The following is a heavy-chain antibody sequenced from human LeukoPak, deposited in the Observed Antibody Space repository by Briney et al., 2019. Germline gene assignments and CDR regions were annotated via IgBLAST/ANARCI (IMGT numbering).Heavy chain of an antibody. CDR3: VREVSRIAAAGREDYFDY. Sequence: ASVKVSCKASGYTFTGYYMHWVRQAPGQGLEWMGWINPNSGGTNYAQMFQGWVTMTRDTSISTAYMELSRLRSDDTAVYYCVREVSRIAAAGREDYFDYWGQGTLVTVSS. J-gene: IGHJ4*02. CDR2: INPNSGGT. D-gene: IGHD6-13*01. CDR1: GYTFTGYY. V-gene: IGHV1-2*04.